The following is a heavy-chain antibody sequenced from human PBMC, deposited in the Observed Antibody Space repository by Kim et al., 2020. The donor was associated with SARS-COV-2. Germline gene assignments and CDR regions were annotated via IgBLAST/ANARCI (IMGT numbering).Heavy chain of an antibody. D-gene: IGHD6-19*01. V-gene: IGHV1-69*13. Sequence: SVKVSCKASGCTFSSYAISWVRQAPGQGLEWMGGIIPIFGTANYAQKFQGRVTITPDESTSTAYMELSSLRSEDTAVYYWARAREKQQWLVWYYYYGMDVWGQGTTVTVSS. CDR3: ARAREKQQWLVWYYYYGMDV. CDR1: GCTFSSYA. CDR2: IIPIFGTA. J-gene: IGHJ6*02.